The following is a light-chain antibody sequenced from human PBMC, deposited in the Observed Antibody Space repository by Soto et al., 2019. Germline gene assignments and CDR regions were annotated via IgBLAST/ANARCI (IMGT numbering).Light chain of an antibody. CDR2: DVS. CDR1: SSDVGGYNY. CDR3: SSYTRSNTGM. V-gene: IGLV2-14*03. J-gene: IGLJ3*02. Sequence: QSVLTQPASVSGSPGQSITISCTGSSSDVGGYNYVSWYQHHPGKAPKLMIYDVSNRPSGVSNRFSASKSGNTASLTISGLQPEDEADYYCSSYTRSNTGMFGGGTKLTVL.